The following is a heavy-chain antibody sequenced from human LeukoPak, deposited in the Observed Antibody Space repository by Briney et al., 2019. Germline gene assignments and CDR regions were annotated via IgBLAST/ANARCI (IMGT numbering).Heavy chain of an antibody. CDR3: ARDYGTRGSNYGMDV. Sequence: GGSLRLSCAGYGFTFSSYAMSWVRQAPGKGLEWVANVNQDGSEKHYVDSVKGRFTISRDNAKNSLYLEMNNLRAEDTAVYYCARDYGTRGSNYGMDVWGQGTTVTVSS. D-gene: IGHD4-17*01. CDR1: GFTFSSYA. CDR2: VNQDGSEK. V-gene: IGHV3-7*01. J-gene: IGHJ6*02.